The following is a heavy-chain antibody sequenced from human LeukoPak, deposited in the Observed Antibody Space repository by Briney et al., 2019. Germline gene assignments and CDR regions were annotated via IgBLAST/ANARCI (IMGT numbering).Heavy chain of an antibody. CDR2: ISAYNGNT. CDR1: GYTFASYG. Sequence: ASVKVSCKASGYTFASYGISWVRQAPGQGLEWMGWISAYNGNTNCAQKLQGRVTMTTDTYTSKADMEMRSLRSEDTGVYYCGSAPPIAAARPNNPGVRIDVWGQGTTVTVSS. V-gene: IGHV1-18*01. CDR3: GSAPPIAAARPNNPGVRIDV. J-gene: IGHJ6*02. D-gene: IGHD6-13*01.